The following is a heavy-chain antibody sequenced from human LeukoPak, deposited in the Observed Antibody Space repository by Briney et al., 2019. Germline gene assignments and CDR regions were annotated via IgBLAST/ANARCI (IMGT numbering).Heavy chain of an antibody. V-gene: IGHV3-30*18. CDR1: GFTFSSYG. Sequence: GGSLRLSCAASGFTFSSYGMHWVRQAPGKGLEWVAVISYDGSNKYYADSVKGRFTISRDNSKNTLYLQMNSLRAEDTAVYYCAKATTGYSSSWFNWFDPWGQGTLVTVSS. J-gene: IGHJ5*02. CDR2: ISYDGSNK. D-gene: IGHD6-13*01. CDR3: AKATTGYSSSWFNWFDP.